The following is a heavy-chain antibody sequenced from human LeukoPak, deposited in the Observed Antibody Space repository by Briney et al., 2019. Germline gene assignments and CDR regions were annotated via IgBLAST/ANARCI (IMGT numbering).Heavy chain of an antibody. CDR3: AKEYDSGGYGAYFDY. CDR2: ISFDGRTK. J-gene: IGHJ4*02. CDR1: KFTFSNYG. Sequence: GGSLRLSCTASKFTFSNYGMQWVRQAPGKGLEWVAVISFDGRTKYCADSVKGRFTLSRDNSRNTLDLQMISLGPEDTAVYYCAKEYDSGGYGAYFDYWGRGTLVTVSS. V-gene: IGHV3-30*18. D-gene: IGHD3-10*01.